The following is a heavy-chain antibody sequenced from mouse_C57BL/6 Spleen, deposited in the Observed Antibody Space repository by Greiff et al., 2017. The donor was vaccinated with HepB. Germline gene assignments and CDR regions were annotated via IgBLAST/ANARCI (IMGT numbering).Heavy chain of an antibody. J-gene: IGHJ2*01. CDR1: GYSFTGYY. Sequence: VQLQQSGPELVKPGASVKISCKASGYSFTGYYMNWVKQSPEKSLEWIGEINPSTGGTTYNQKFKAKATLTVDKSSSTAYMQLKSLTSEDSAVYYCARSRFYYGNPYYFDYWGQGTTLTVSS. CDR3: ARSRFYYGNPYYFDY. CDR2: INPSTGGT. D-gene: IGHD2-1*01. V-gene: IGHV1-42*01.